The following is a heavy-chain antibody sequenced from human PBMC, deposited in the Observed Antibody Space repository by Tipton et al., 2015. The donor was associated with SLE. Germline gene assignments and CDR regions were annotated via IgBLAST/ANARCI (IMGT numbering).Heavy chain of an antibody. CDR1: GGSISSSSYP. Sequence: TLSLTCTVSGGSISSSSYPWAWIRQPPGKGLEWIGSVYYSGKTSYTPSLKSRVTISVDTSKNQFSLKLTSVTSADTAVYYCARVDGDYGDAFDIWGQGTLVTVSS. D-gene: IGHD4-17*01. J-gene: IGHJ3*02. CDR3: ARVDGDYGDAFDI. V-gene: IGHV4-39*07. CDR2: VYYSGKT.